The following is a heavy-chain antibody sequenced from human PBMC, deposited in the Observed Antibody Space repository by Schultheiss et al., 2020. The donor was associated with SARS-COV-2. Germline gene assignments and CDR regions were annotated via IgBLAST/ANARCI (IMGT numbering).Heavy chain of an antibody. D-gene: IGHD2-2*01. Sequence: GGSLRLSCAASGFTFSSYAMSWVRQAPGKGLEWVSAISGSGGSTYYADSVKGRFTISRDNSKNTLDLQMNSLRAEDTAVYYCAKGYCSSTSCYHFDYWGQGTLVTVSS. CDR2: ISGSGGST. CDR1: GFTFSSYA. J-gene: IGHJ4*02. V-gene: IGHV3-23*01. CDR3: AKGYCSSTSCYHFDY.